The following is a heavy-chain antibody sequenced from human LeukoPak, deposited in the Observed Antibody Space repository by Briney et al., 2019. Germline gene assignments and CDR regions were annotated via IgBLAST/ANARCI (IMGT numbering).Heavy chain of an antibody. D-gene: IGHD3-10*01. CDR2: IIPIFGTA. J-gene: IGHJ3*02. V-gene: IGHV1-69*05. CDR3: ARKLWFGDDDAFDI. Sequence: SVKVSCKASGYTFTSYAISWVRRAPGQGLEWMGRIIPIFGTANYAQKFQGRVTITTDESTSTAYMELSSLRSEDTAVYYCARKLWFGDDDAFDIWGQGTMVTVSS. CDR1: GYTFTSYA.